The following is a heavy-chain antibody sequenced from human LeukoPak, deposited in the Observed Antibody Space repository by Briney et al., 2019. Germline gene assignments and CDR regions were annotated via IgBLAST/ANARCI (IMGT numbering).Heavy chain of an antibody. CDR2: ISGSGGST. Sequence: PGGSLRLSCAASGFTFSSYAMSWVRQAPGKGLEWVSAISGSGGSTYYADSVKGRFTISRDNSKSTLYLQMNSLRAEDTAVYYCAKDWGRITMIVVVPMFDYWGQGTLVTVSS. D-gene: IGHD3-22*01. V-gene: IGHV3-23*01. CDR3: AKDWGRITMIVVVPMFDY. J-gene: IGHJ4*02. CDR1: GFTFSSYA.